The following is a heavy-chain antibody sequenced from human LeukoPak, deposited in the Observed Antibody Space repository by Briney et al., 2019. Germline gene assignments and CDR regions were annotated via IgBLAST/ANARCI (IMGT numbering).Heavy chain of an antibody. CDR1: GYIFSSYY. CDR3: ARGMAVAGQEAFDI. Sequence: ASVKVSCKASGYIFSSYYIHWVRQAPGQGLEWMGVINPSGGSTSYAQNFQVRVTMTRDMSTSTFYMELSTLRSEDTAVYYCARGMAVAGQEAFDIWGRGTMVTVSS. CDR2: INPSGGST. J-gene: IGHJ3*02. V-gene: IGHV1-46*01. D-gene: IGHD6-19*01.